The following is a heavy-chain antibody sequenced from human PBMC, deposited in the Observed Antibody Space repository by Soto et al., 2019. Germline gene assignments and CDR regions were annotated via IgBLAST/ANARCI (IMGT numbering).Heavy chain of an antibody. J-gene: IGHJ4*02. Sequence: QMQLVQSGAEGKKPGSSVKVSCKSSGGTFSSFAFNWVRQAPGQGLEWIGGMIPIFGSANYAQRFQGRFTITTNESTSTDNMELKSLCSEDTAVYYWARRYISMDIDYWGQGTLVTVSS. CDR2: MIPIFGSA. CDR1: GGTFSSFA. V-gene: IGHV1-69*01. D-gene: IGHD3-10*01. CDR3: ARRYISMDIDY.